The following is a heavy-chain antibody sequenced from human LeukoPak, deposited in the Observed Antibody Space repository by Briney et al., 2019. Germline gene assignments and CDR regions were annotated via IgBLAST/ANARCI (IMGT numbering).Heavy chain of an antibody. D-gene: IGHD6-19*01. V-gene: IGHV3-30*18. Sequence: PGGSLRLSCAASGFTFSSYGMHWVRQAPGKGLEWVAVISYDGSNKYYADSVKGRFTISRDNSKKTLYLQMNSLRAEDTAVYYCAKDSEAVAYGYFDYWGQGTLVTVSS. CDR3: AKDSEAVAYGYFDY. CDR1: GFTFSSYG. J-gene: IGHJ4*02. CDR2: ISYDGSNK.